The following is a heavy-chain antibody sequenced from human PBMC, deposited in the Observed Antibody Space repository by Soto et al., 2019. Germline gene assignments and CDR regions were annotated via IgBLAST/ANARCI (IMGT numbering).Heavy chain of an antibody. V-gene: IGHV1-69*01. CDR2: IIPIFGTA. Sequence: QVQLVQSGAEVKKPGSSVKVSCKASGGTFSSYAISWVRQAPGQGLEWMGGIIPIFGTANYAQKFQGRVTITADESTSTAYMGLGSLRSEDTAVYYCAKRPGGGLLWFGVGGMDVWGQGTTVTVSS. J-gene: IGHJ6*02. D-gene: IGHD3-10*01. CDR1: GGTFSSYA. CDR3: AKRPGGGLLWFGVGGMDV.